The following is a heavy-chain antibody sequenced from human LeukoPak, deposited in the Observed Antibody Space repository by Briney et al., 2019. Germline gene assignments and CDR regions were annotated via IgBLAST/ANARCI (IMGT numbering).Heavy chain of an antibody. CDR1: GGTFSSYA. D-gene: IGHD2-15*01. Sequence: ASVKVSCKASGGTFSSYAISWVRQAPGQGLEWMGGIIPIFGTANYAQKFQGRVTITADKSTSTAYMELSSLRSEDTAVYYCARDPGCSGGSCYAGLNIRDWGQGTLVTVSS. V-gene: IGHV1-69*06. J-gene: IGHJ4*02. CDR2: IIPIFGTA. CDR3: ARDPGCSGGSCYAGLNIRD.